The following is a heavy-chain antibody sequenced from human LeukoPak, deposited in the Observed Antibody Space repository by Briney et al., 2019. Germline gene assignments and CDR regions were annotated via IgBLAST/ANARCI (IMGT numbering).Heavy chain of an antibody. CDR1: GFTFSSFA. D-gene: IGHD5-18*01. V-gene: IGHV3-23*01. J-gene: IGHJ3*02. CDR2: FSGSGGST. CDR3: ARARSSYGYGNAFDI. Sequence: GGSLRLSCAASGFTFSSFAMSWVRQAPGKGLEWVSTFSGSGGSTYYADSVKGRFTISRDNSKNTLYLQMNSLRAEDTAVYYCARARSSYGYGNAFDIWGQGTMVTVSS.